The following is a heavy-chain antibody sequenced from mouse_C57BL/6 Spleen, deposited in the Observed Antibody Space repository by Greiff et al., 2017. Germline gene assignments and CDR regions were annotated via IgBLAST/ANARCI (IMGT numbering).Heavy chain of an antibody. CDR1: GYNIKNTY. D-gene: IGHD2-3*01. CDR2: IDPANGNT. V-gene: IGHV14-3*01. Sequence: EVQLQQSVAELVRPGASVKLSCTASGYNIKNTYMHWVKQRPEQSLEWIGRIDPANGNTKYAPKFQGKATITADTSSNPAYLQLIRLTSEDTDNYYGAREGDGSRWYFDVWGTGTTLTGS. J-gene: IGHJ1*03. CDR3: AREGDGSRWYFDV.